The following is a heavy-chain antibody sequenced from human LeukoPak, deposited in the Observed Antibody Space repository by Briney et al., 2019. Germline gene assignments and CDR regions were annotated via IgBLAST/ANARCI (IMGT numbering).Heavy chain of an antibody. CDR1: GYTFTGYY. V-gene: IGHV1-2*02. D-gene: IGHD6-19*01. Sequence: GASVKVSCKASGYTFTGYYMHWVRQAPGQGLEWMGWLNPNSGGTNYAQKFQGRVTMTRDTSISTAYMELSRLRSDDTAVYYCARGFVAVAGTIGYWGQGTLVTVSS. CDR2: LNPNSGGT. CDR3: ARGFVAVAGTIGY. J-gene: IGHJ4*02.